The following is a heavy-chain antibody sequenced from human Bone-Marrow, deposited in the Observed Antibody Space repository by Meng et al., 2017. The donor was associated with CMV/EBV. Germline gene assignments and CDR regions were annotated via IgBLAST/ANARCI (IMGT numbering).Heavy chain of an antibody. CDR2: MNPNRGNT. CDR1: GYTFSYYD. V-gene: IGHV1-8*01. J-gene: IGHJ3*02. CDR3: ARQGPTYYDFWSGYTGDFDI. D-gene: IGHD3-3*01. Sequence: ASVKVSCKASGYTFSYYDIIWVRQASGQGLEWVGWMNPNRGNTAYAQKFQGRVTITTDKSTSTAYMELSSLRSEDTAVYYCARQGPTYYDFWSGYTGDFDIWGQGTMVTVSS.